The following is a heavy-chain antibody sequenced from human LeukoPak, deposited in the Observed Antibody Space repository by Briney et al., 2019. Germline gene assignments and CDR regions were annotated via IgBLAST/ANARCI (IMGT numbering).Heavy chain of an antibody. J-gene: IGHJ3*02. D-gene: IGHD2-2*02. Sequence: PSQTLSLTCTVSGGSISSGGYYWSWIRQPPGKGLEWIGYIYHSGSTYYNPSLKSRVTISVDRSKNQFSLKLSSVTAADTAVYYCARVDIVAVPAAIIGAFDIWGQGTMVTVSS. V-gene: IGHV4-30-2*01. CDR2: IYHSGST. CDR3: ARVDIVAVPAAIIGAFDI. CDR1: GGSISSGGYY.